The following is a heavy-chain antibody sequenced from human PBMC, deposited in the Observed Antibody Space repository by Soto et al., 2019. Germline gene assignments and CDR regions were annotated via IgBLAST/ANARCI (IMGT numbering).Heavy chain of an antibody. CDR3: ARASRLFRVGH. Sequence: SETLSLTCTVSDDSITSGAYYWGSIRQPPGKGLEWIGTIQYRGSTYYNPSLKSRLTMSLDTSKNQFSLRLTSVTAADTAVYFCARASRLFRVGHWGPGTLVTVSS. D-gene: IGHD3-10*01. CDR2: IQYRGST. V-gene: IGHV4-39*01. J-gene: IGHJ4*02. CDR1: DDSITSGAYY.